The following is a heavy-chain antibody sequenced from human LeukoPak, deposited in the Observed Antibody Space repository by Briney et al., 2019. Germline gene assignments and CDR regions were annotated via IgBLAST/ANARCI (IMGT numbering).Heavy chain of an antibody. CDR3: ARESRSAEYYYGSGSYSDYYYGMDV. V-gene: IGHV3-7*01. D-gene: IGHD3-10*01. CDR1: GFTFSRYW. J-gene: IGHJ6*02. Sequence: GGSLRLSCVASGFTFSRYWMSWVRQAPGKGLEWVANIKEDGSEKYYVDSVKGRFTISRDNAKNSLYLQMNILRAEDTAVYYCARESRSAEYYYGSGSYSDYYYGMDVWGQGTTVTVSS. CDR2: IKEDGSEK.